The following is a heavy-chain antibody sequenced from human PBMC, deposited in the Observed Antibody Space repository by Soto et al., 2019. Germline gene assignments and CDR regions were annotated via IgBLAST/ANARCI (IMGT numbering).Heavy chain of an antibody. J-gene: IGHJ4*02. CDR1: GFTFSSNA. CDR2: ISGSGGTT. CDR3: ARPDYYGSGGGDY. Sequence: EVQLLESGGGLVQPGGSLRLSGAASGFTFSSNAMSWVRQAPGKGLAWVSAISGSGGTTYYADSVKGRFTISRDSSKNTLYLQMNSRRAEDTAVYYGARPDYYGSGGGDYWVQGTLVTVS. D-gene: IGHD3-10*01. V-gene: IGHV3-23*01.